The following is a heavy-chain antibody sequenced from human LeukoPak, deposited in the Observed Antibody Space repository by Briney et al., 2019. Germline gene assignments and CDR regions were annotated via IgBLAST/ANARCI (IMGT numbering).Heavy chain of an antibody. CDR3: GRFYGDETHFDY. CDR2: ISSSGSTI. V-gene: IGHV3-48*03. CDR1: GFTFSSYE. Sequence: GGSLRLSCAASGFTFSSYEMNWVRQAPGKGLEWVSYISSSGSTIYYADSVKGRFTISRDNAKNSLYLQMNSLRAEDTAVYYCGRFYGDETHFDYWGQGTLVTVSS. J-gene: IGHJ4*02. D-gene: IGHD4-17*01.